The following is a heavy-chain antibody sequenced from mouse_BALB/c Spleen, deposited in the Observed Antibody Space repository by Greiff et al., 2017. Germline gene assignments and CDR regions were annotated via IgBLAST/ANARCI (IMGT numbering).Heavy chain of an antibody. CDR1: GYTFTSYW. V-gene: IGHV1-87*01. J-gene: IGHJ4*01. CDR2: IYPGDGDT. D-gene: IGHD2-1*01. Sequence: QVQLKQSGAELARPGASVKLSCKASGYTFTSYWMQWVKQRPGQGLEWIGAIYPGDGDTRYTQKFKGKATLTADKSSSTAYMQLSSLASEDSAVYYCAREGNYGRYYAMDYWGQGTSVTVSS. CDR3: AREGNYGRYYAMDY.